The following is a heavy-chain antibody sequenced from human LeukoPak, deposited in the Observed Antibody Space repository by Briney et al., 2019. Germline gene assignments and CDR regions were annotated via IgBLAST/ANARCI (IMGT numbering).Heavy chain of an antibody. D-gene: IGHD5-18*01. CDR1: GYTFTSYY. J-gene: IGHJ6*03. CDR3: ARGKVDTAMDDYYYYYMDV. Sequence: ASVKVSCKASGYTFTSYYIHWVRQAPGQGLEWMGIINPSGGSTSYAQKFQGRVTMTRDMSTSTVYMELSSLRSEDTAVYYCARGKVDTAMDDYYYYYMDVWGKGTTVTVSS. V-gene: IGHV1-46*01. CDR2: INPSGGST.